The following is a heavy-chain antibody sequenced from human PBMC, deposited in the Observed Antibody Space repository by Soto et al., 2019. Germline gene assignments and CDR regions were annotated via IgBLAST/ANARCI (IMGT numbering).Heavy chain of an antibody. V-gene: IGHV3-48*02. Sequence: PGGSLRLSCAASGFTFSSYSMNWVRQAPGKGLEWVSYISSSSSTIYYADSVKDRFTISRDNAKNSLYLQMNSLRDEDTAVYYCAREIHKDYGLTDYWGQGPLVTVSS. D-gene: IGHD4-17*01. CDR3: AREIHKDYGLTDY. CDR1: GFTFSSYS. CDR2: ISSSSSTI. J-gene: IGHJ4*02.